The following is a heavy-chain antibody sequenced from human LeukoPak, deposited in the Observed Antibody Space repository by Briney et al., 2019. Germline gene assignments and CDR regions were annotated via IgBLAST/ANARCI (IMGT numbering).Heavy chain of an antibody. J-gene: IGHJ6*02. D-gene: IGHD3-22*01. CDR2: ISYDGSNK. CDR1: GFTFSSYA. V-gene: IGHV3-30*18. Sequence: GGSLRLSCAASGFTFSSYAMNWVRQAPGKGLEWVAVISYDGSNKYYADSVKGRFTISRDNSKNTLYLQMNSLRAEDTAVYYCAKDRQWERITMIVVGPGMDVWGQGTTVTVSS. CDR3: AKDRQWERITMIVVGPGMDV.